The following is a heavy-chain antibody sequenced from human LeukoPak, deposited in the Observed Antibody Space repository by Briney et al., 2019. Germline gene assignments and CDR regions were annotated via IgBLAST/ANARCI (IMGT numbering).Heavy chain of an antibody. J-gene: IGHJ3*02. CDR2: IYPGDSDT. V-gene: IGHV5-51*01. Sequence: GESLKISCKGSGYSFTSYWIGWVRQMPGKGLEWMGIIYPGDSDTRYSPSFQGQVTISADKSISTAYLQWSSLKASDTAMYYCARHRTVRGVRAPGDAFDIWGQGTMVTVSS. CDR1: GYSFTSYW. CDR3: ARHRTVRGVRAPGDAFDI. D-gene: IGHD3-10*01.